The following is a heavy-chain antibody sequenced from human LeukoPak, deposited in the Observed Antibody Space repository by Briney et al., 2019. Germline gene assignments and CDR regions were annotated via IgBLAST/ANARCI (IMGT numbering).Heavy chain of an antibody. J-gene: IGHJ3*02. V-gene: IGHV3-48*03. Sequence: GGSLRLSCVGSGFTFSDYEMNWVRQAPGKGLEWVSYMSSSGTIIYYADSVKGRFTISRDNAKNSLYLQMNSLRAEDTAVYYCARGRDGYNLVDAFDIWCQGTMVTVSS. CDR1: GFTFSDYE. CDR2: MSSSGTII. CDR3: ARGRDGYNLVDAFDI. D-gene: IGHD5-24*01.